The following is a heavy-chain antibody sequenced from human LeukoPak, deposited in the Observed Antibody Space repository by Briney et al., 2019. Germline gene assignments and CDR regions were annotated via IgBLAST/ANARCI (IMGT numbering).Heavy chain of an antibody. CDR2: ISSSGSTI. D-gene: IGHD2-2*02. CDR1: GFTFSDYY. Sequence: GGSLRLSCAASGFTFSDYYMSWIRQAPGKGLEWVSYISSSGSTIYYADSVKGRFTIPRDNSKNTLYLRMNSLRAEDTAVYYCAKRYCSTTSCYKRYGSGSYFFDYWGQGTLVTVSS. V-gene: IGHV3-11*01. J-gene: IGHJ4*02. CDR3: AKRYCSTTSCYKRYGSGSYFFDY.